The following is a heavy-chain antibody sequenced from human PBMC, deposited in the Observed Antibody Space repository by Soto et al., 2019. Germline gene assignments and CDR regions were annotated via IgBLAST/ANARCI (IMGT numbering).Heavy chain of an antibody. CDR1: GGSFSCYY. D-gene: IGHD6-13*01. CDR2: INHSGST. CDR3: ARVVAAGTPRYHYYYYYGIDV. J-gene: IGHJ6*02. V-gene: IGHV4-34*01. Sequence: SETLSLTCAVYGGSFSCYYWSWIRQPPGKGLEWVGEINHSGSTNYNPSLKSRGTISVDTAKNQFSLKLSAVTAADTAVYYCARVVAAGTPRYHYYYYYGIDVGYQGTTVTVSS.